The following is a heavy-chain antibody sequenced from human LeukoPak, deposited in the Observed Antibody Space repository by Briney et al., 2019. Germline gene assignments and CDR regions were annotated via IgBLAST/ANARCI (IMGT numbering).Heavy chain of an antibody. V-gene: IGHV3-7*01. D-gene: IGHD5-12*01. J-gene: IGHJ4*02. CDR2: IKQDGSEK. CDR3: ARERVATIWGYFDY. Sequence: PGGSLRPSCAASGFTFSSYWMSWVRQAPGKGLEWVANIKQDGSEKYYVDSVKGRFTISRDNAKNSLYLQMNSLRAEDTAVYYCARERVATIWGYFDYWGQGTLVTVSS. CDR1: GFTFSSYW.